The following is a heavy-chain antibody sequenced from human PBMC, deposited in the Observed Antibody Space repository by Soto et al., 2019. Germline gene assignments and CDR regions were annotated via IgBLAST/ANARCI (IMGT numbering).Heavy chain of an antibody. Sequence: EVQLVETGGGLIQPGGSLRLSCAASGFTVSSNYMSWVRQAPGKGLEWVSVIYSGGSTYYADSVKGRFTISRDNSKNTLYLQMNSLRAEDTAVYYCAREEAANYYYYGMDVWGQGTTVTVSS. D-gene: IGHD6-13*01. CDR1: GFTVSSNY. CDR2: IYSGGST. J-gene: IGHJ6*02. V-gene: IGHV3-53*02. CDR3: AREEAANYYYYGMDV.